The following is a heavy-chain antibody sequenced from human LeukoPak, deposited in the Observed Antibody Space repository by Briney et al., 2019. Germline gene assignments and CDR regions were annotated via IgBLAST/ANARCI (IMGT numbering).Heavy chain of an antibody. CDR2: ISSNGGST. CDR3: ARGYSSGWYRLMDV. D-gene: IGHD6-19*01. Sequence: GGSLRLSCAASGFTFSSYAMHWVRQAPGKGLEYVSAISSNGGSTYYANSVKGRFTISRDNSKNTLYLQMGSLRAEDMAVYYCARGYSSGWYRLMDVWGQGTTVTVSS. CDR1: GFTFSSYA. V-gene: IGHV3-64*01. J-gene: IGHJ6*02.